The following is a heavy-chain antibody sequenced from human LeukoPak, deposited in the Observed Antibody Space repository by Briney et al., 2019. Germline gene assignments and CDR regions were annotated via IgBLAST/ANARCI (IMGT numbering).Heavy chain of an antibody. CDR2: ISGSGGST. CDR1: GFTFSNYW. D-gene: IGHD6-13*01. J-gene: IGHJ4*02. V-gene: IGHV3-23*01. CDR3: AKQISSSFFDDYFDY. Sequence: GGSLRLSCAASGFTFSNYWMHWVRQAPGKGLEWVSAISGSGGSTYYADSVKGRFTISRDNSKNTLYLQMNSLRAEDTAVYYCAKQISSSFFDDYFDYWGQGTLVTVSP.